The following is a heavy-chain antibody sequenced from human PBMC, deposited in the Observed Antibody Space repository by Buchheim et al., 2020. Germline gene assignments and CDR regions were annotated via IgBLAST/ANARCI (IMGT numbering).Heavy chain of an antibody. Sequence: EVQLVESGGGLVQPGGSLRLSCAASGFTFSRYWMHWVRQAPGKGLMWVSRVNSDGSGTGYADSVKGRFTISRDNAKNTLYLQMSSLRAEDTAVYYCVKDLPNSGFAYDYWGQGSL. D-gene: IGHD5-12*01. V-gene: IGHV3-74*01. CDR2: VNSDGSGT. CDR3: VKDLPNSGFAYDY. CDR1: GFTFSRYW. J-gene: IGHJ4*02.